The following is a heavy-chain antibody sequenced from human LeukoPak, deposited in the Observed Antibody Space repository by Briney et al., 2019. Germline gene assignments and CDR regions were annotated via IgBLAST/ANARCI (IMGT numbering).Heavy chain of an antibody. CDR1: GGTFSSYA. V-gene: IGHV1-69*04. CDR2: IIPILGIA. Sequence: SVKVSCKASGGTFSSYAISWVRQAPGQGLEWMGRIIPILGIANYAQKFQGRVTITADKSTSTAYMELSSLRSEDTAVYYCARAHAYYYDSSGYPLFDYWGQGTLVTFSS. D-gene: IGHD3-22*01. CDR3: ARAHAYYYDSSGYPLFDY. J-gene: IGHJ4*02.